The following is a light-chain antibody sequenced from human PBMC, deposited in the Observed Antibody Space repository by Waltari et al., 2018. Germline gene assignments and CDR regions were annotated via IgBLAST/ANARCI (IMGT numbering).Light chain of an antibody. CDR3: SSQSSDNVVL. V-gene: IGLV2-14*03. Sequence: QSALTQPASVSGSPGQSITISCTGTSSDVDGYNSVSWYQDHPGQAPKVIIYDVSDRPSGISERFSGFKSGNTASLTISGLQAEDEADYYCSSQSSDNVVLFGGGTKLTVL. CDR1: SSDVDGYNS. CDR2: DVS. J-gene: IGLJ2*01.